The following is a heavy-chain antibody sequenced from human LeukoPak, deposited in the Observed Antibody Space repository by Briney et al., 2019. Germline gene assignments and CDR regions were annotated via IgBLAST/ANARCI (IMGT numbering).Heavy chain of an antibody. CDR1: GFTFSSYA. CDR3: AEGGAGFGELLLIGFDY. V-gene: IGHV3-23*01. D-gene: IGHD3-10*01. J-gene: IGHJ4*02. CDR2: ISGSGGST. Sequence: PGGSLRLSCAASGFTFSSYAMSWVRQAPGKGLEWVSAISGSGGSTYYADSVKGRSTSSEDNSKNTLNLQINSLKAETTAVSYCAEGGAGFGELLLIGFDYWGKGTLVTVSS.